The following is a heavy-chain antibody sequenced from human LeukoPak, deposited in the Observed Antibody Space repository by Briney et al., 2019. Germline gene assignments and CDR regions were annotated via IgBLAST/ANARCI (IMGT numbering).Heavy chain of an antibody. CDR3: AAQTTLTGAYDP. D-gene: IGHD1-20*01. CDR1: GFTFSTCV. Sequence: GGSLRLSCAASGFTFSTCVMLWVRQAPGMGLEYVSSIDPNGKTSYYANSVKGRFTISRDNSNNMLYLQMGSLTTEDMAVYYCAAQTTLTGAYDPWGQGTLITVSS. CDR2: IDPNGKTS. V-gene: IGHV3-64*01. J-gene: IGHJ5*02.